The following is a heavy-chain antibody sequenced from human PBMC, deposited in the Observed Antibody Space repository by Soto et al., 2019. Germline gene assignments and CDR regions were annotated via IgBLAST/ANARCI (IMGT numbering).Heavy chain of an antibody. CDR2: FYYTGST. D-gene: IGHD3-10*01. CDR1: GGSVSSGNYY. V-gene: IGHV4-61*01. Sequence: QVQLQESGPGLVKPSETLSLICTVSGGSVSSGNYYWSWIRQPPGKGLEWIGYFYYTGSTNYNPSLKMPVTLSIDASKSQFSLSLRSVTAAVSAVYYCASIMYYSADSKCSPFDYWGPGTLVIVSS. J-gene: IGHJ4*02. CDR3: ASIMYYSADSKCSPFDY.